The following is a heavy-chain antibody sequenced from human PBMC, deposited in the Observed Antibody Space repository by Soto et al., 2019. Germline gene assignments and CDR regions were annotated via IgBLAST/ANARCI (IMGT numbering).Heavy chain of an antibody. Sequence: GGSPRLSCSASGFTFSIYAMHWVRQAPGKGLEYVSSISTNGGSTDYADSVKGRFTISRDNSKNTVYLQMSSLRVEDTAVYYCVKGEYYYDSSGYYPFDYWGQGTLVTV. CDR2: ISTNGGST. CDR1: GFTFSIYA. D-gene: IGHD3-22*01. CDR3: VKGEYYYDSSGYYPFDY. J-gene: IGHJ4*02. V-gene: IGHV3-64D*06.